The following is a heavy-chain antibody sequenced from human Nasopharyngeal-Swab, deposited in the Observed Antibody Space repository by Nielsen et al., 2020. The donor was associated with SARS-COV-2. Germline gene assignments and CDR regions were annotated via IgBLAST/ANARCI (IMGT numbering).Heavy chain of an antibody. Sequence: GGSLRLSCAASGFTFSNAWMSWVRQAPGKGLEWVDRIKSKTDGGTTDYAAPVKGRFTISRDDSKNTLYLQMNSLKTEDTAVYYCTTVLRFLEWLYYFDYWGQGTLVTVSS. J-gene: IGHJ4*02. CDR3: TTVLRFLEWLYYFDY. CDR1: GFTFSNAW. D-gene: IGHD3-3*01. CDR2: IKSKTDGGTT. V-gene: IGHV3-15*01.